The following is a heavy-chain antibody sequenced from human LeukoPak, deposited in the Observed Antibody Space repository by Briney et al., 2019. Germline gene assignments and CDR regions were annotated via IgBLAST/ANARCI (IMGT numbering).Heavy chain of an antibody. Sequence: ASVKVSCKASGYTFTSYYMHWVRQAPGQGLEWMGIINPSGGSTSYAQKFQGRVTMTRDTSTSTVYMELSSLTSDDTAVYYCARGSRTTVLDYWGQGTLVTVSS. J-gene: IGHJ4*02. CDR1: GYTFTSYY. CDR3: ARGSRTTVLDY. CDR2: INPSGGST. D-gene: IGHD4-17*01. V-gene: IGHV1-46*01.